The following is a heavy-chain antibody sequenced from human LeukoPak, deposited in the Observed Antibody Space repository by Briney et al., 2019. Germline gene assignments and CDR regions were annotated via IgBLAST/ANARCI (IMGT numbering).Heavy chain of an antibody. J-gene: IGHJ4*02. D-gene: IGHD6-19*01. Sequence: SVKVSCKASGGTFSSYAISWVRQAPGQGLEWMGGVIPIFGTANYAQKFQGRVTITADESTSTAYMELSSLRSEDTAVYYCARDSSGWYYTLGELDYWGQGTLVTDSS. V-gene: IGHV1-69*13. CDR1: GGTFSSYA. CDR3: ARDSSGWYYTLGELDY. CDR2: VIPIFGTA.